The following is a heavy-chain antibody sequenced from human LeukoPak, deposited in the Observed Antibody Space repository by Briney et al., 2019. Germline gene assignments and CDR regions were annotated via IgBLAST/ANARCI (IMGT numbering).Heavy chain of an antibody. CDR1: GYTFTGYY. CDR3: ARGDLGYCSSTSCLGYDAFDI. Sequence: ASVKVSFKASGYTFTGYYMHWVRQAPGQGLEWMGWINPNSGGIKYAKKFQGRVTMTRDTSISTAYMELSRLRSDDTAIYYCARGDLGYCSSTSCLGYDAFDIWGQGTMVTVSS. CDR2: INPNSGGI. J-gene: IGHJ3*02. V-gene: IGHV1-2*02. D-gene: IGHD2-2*01.